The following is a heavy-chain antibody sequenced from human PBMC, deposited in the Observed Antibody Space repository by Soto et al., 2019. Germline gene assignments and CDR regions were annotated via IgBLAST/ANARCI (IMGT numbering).Heavy chain of an antibody. CDR3: ARTPASGTLDP. Sequence: SQTLSLTCAISGDSVSSNSPACNWIRESPSRGLEWLGRTYYRSKWYNDYAVSVKSRITINPDTSKNQFSLQLNSATPEDTAVYYCARTPASGTLDPWGQGTLVTVSS. D-gene: IGHD6-13*01. CDR2: TYYRSKWYN. V-gene: IGHV6-1*01. J-gene: IGHJ5*02. CDR1: GDSVSSNSPA.